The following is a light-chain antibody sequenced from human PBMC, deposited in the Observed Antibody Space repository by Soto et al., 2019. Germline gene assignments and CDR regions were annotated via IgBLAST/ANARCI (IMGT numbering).Light chain of an antibody. Sequence: QSAPTQPASVSGSPGQSITISCTGASSDIGERDIISWYQQHPGKPPKLVIYEGTKRPSGISHRFSASKSGNMASLTISGLQDEDEADYFCCSYVGTSPAFFGGGTKVTVL. J-gene: IGLJ2*01. CDR2: EGT. CDR1: SSDIGERDI. V-gene: IGLV2-23*01. CDR3: CSYVGTSPAF.